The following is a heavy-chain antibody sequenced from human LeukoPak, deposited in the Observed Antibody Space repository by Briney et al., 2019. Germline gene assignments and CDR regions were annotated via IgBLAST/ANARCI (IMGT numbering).Heavy chain of an antibody. CDR1: GYTFTSYY. Sequence: ASVKVSCKASGYTFTSYYMHWVRQAPGKGLECMGIINPSGGSTSYAQKFQGRVTMTRDTSTSTVYMELSSLRSEDTAVYYCAMSLGYYDSSGYYYLHYWGQGTVVTVSS. CDR3: AMSLGYYDSSGYYYLHY. CDR2: INPSGGST. D-gene: IGHD3-22*01. V-gene: IGHV1-46*01. J-gene: IGHJ4*02.